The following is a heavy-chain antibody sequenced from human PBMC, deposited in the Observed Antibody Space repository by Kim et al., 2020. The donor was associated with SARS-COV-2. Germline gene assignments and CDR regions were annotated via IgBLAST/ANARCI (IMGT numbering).Heavy chain of an antibody. D-gene: IGHD6-13*01. Sequence: SVKVSCKASGFTFTSSAVQWVRQARGQRLEWIGWIVVGSGNTNYAQKFQERVTITRDMSTSTAYMELSSLRSEDTAVYYCAARASSWYGQRHYWGQGTLVTVSS. V-gene: IGHV1-58*01. CDR3: AARASSWYGQRHY. CDR2: IVVGSGNT. J-gene: IGHJ4*02. CDR1: GFTFTSSA.